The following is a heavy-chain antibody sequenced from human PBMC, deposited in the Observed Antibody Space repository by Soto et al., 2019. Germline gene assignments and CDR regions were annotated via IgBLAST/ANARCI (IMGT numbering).Heavy chain of an antibody. D-gene: IGHD3-3*01. Sequence: GGSLRLSCAVSGFTVSTYHMSWVRQAPGKGLEWVSVIYSAGSADFAESVKVRFTISRDNSKNTLYLQMSSLRVEDTAVYYCARARILEWLRPNYGMDVWGQGTTVTVSS. CDR1: GFTVSTYH. CDR3: ARARILEWLRPNYGMDV. V-gene: IGHV3-66*01. J-gene: IGHJ6*02. CDR2: IYSAGSA.